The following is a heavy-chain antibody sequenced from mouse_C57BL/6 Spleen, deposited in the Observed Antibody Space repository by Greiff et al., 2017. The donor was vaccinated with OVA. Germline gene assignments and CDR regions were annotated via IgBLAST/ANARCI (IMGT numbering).Heavy chain of an antibody. J-gene: IGHJ4*01. D-gene: IGHD2-4*01. Sequence: EVKLVESGGGLVQPGGSLKLSCAASGFTFSDYYMYWVRQTPEKRLEWVAYISNGGGSTYYPDTVKGRFTISRDNAKNTLYLQMSRLKSEDTAMYYCARHEGRVYYDYDGGAMDYWGQGTSVTVSS. CDR1: GFTFSDYY. V-gene: IGHV5-12*01. CDR3: ARHEGRVYYDYDGGAMDY. CDR2: ISNGGGST.